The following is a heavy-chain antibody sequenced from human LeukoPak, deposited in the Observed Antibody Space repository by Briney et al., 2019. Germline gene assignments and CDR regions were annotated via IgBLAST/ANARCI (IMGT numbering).Heavy chain of an antibody. CDR2: ISSSSSYK. D-gene: IGHD3-10*01. J-gene: IGHJ4*02. CDR3: ASGRGY. CDR1: GFTFSSYT. Sequence: TPGGSLRLSCAASGFTFSSYTLIWVRQAPGKGLEWVSCISSSSSYKEYADSVKGRFTISRDNAKNSLFLQMNSLRAEDTAVYYCASGRGYWGQGTRSPSPQ. V-gene: IGHV3-21*01.